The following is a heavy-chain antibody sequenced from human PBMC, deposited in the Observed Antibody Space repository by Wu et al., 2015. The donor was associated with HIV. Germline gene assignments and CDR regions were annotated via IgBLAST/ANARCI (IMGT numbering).Heavy chain of an antibody. CDR2: INPDSGGT. CDR1: GYTFTNHY. V-gene: IGHV1-2*02. Sequence: QVQLVQSGAELKKPGASVKVSCKASGYTFTNHYIHWVRQAPGQGLEWMGWINPDSGGTKYAQKFQGRVAMTRDTSISTAYMELTRLTSDDSAVYYCATVPGYPDRSGWYRGWFDLWGQGTLVTVSS. CDR3: ATVPGYPDRSGWYRGWFDL. J-gene: IGHJ5*02. D-gene: IGHD6-19*01.